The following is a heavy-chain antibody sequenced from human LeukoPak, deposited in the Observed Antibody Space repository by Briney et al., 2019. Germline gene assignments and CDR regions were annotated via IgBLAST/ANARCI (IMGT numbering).Heavy chain of an antibody. V-gene: IGHV3-48*02. J-gene: IGHJ4*02. CDR3: ARVSGSSLDF. CDR1: GFTFSTYS. Sequence: PGGSLRLSCAASGFTFSTYSMNWVRQAPGKGLEWVSYISSSSSVIYYADSVKGRFTISRHNAKNSLCLQMNSLRDEDTAVYYCARVSGSSLDFWGQGTLVTVSS. CDR2: ISSSSSVI. D-gene: IGHD1-26*01.